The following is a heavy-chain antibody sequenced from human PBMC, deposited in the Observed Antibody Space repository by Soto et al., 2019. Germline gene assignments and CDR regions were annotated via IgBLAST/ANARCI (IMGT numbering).Heavy chain of an antibody. V-gene: IGHV4-34*01. J-gene: IGHJ5*02. CDR2: INHSGST. CDR1: GGSFSGYY. Sequence: PSETLSLTCAVYGGSFSGYYWSWIRQPPGKGLEWIGEINHSGSTNYNPSLKSRVTISVDTSKNQFSLKLSSVTAADTAVYYCARGRSVRRKGSFDPWGQGTLVTVSS. CDR3: ARGRSVRRKGSFDP. D-gene: IGHD3-10*01.